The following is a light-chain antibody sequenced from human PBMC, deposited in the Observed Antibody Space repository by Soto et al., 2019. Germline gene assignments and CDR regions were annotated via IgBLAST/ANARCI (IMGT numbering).Light chain of an antibody. V-gene: IGKV1-9*01. CDR3: QQLNSYPPT. CDR2: AAS. Sequence: IQLTHSPSSLSASVGDRVTITCRASQGISSYLAWYQQKPGKAPKLLIYAASTLQSGVPSRFSGSGSGTDFTLTISSLQPEDFATYYCQQLNSYPPTFGQGTRLEVK. J-gene: IGKJ5*01. CDR1: QGISSY.